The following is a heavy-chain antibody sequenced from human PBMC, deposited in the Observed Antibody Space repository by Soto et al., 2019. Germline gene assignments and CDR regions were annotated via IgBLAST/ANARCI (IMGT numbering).Heavy chain of an antibody. Sequence: PSQTLSLTCAISGDSVSSNSAAWNWIRQSPSRGLEWLGRTYYRSKWYNDYAVSVKSRITINPDTSKNQFSLQLNSVTPEDTAVYYCARDLGEDGSSSRSFDYWGQGTLVTVSS. J-gene: IGHJ4*02. CDR1: GDSVSSNSAA. CDR3: ARDLGEDGSSSRSFDY. V-gene: IGHV6-1*01. D-gene: IGHD6-6*01. CDR2: TYYRSKWYN.